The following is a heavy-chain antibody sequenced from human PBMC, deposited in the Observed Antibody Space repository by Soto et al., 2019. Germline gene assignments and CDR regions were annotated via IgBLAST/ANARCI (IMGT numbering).Heavy chain of an antibody. CDR1: GYTFTNYG. V-gene: IGHV1-18*01. J-gene: IGHJ4*02. CDR3: ASRSGQLPYYFDY. Sequence: ASVKVSCKASGYTFTNYGISWVRQAPGQGLEWMGWISAYKGNTNYAQKFQGRVTMTTDTSTSTAYMELRSLRTDDTAVYYCASRSGQLPYYFDYWGQGTLVTVSS. CDR2: ISAYKGNT. D-gene: IGHD6-6*01.